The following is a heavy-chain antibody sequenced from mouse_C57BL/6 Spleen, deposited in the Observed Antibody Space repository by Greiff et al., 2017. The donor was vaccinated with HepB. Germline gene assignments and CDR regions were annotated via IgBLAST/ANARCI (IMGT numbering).Heavy chain of an antibody. CDR3: ASRAYYYGSSYTWFAY. D-gene: IGHD1-1*01. V-gene: IGHV1-78*01. J-gene: IGHJ3*01. CDR2: IYPRDGST. CDR1: GYTFTDHT. Sequence: QVQLQQSDAELVKPGASVKISCKVSGYTFTDHTIHWMKQRPEQGLEWIGYIYPRDGSTKYNEKFKGKATLTADKSSSTAYMQLNSLTSEDSAVYFCASRAYYYGSSYTWFAYWGQGTLVTVSA.